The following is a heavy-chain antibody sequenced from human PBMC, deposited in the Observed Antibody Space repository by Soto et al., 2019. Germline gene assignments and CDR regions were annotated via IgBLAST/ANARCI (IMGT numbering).Heavy chain of an antibody. J-gene: IGHJ4*02. Sequence: QITLKESGPTLVKPTQTLTLTCTFSGFSLSTSGVGVCWIRQPPGKALEWLALIYWDDDKRYSPSLKSRLTITNDTSKNQVVRTMTNMEPVDTATYYCAHIFRGILVVRRVTFDYWGQGTLVTVFS. CDR3: AHIFRGILVVRRVTFDY. D-gene: IGHD3-10*01. CDR1: GFSLSTSGVG. V-gene: IGHV2-5*02. CDR2: IYWDDDK.